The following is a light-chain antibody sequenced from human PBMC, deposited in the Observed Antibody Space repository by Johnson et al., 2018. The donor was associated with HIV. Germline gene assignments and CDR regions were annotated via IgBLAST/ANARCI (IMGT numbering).Light chain of an antibody. CDR1: SSNIGNNY. Sequence: QSVLTQPPSVSAAPGQKVTISCSGSSSNIGNNYVSWYQQLPGTAPKLLIYDNNKRPSGIPDRFSGSKSGTSATLGITGLQTGDEADYYCETWDSSLRTGFLGTGTKVTVL. CDR3: ETWDSSLRTGF. CDR2: DNN. J-gene: IGLJ1*01. V-gene: IGLV1-51*01.